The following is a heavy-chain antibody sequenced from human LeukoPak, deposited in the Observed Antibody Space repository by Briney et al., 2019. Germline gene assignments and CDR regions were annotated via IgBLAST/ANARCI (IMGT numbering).Heavy chain of an antibody. CDR2: IKEDGTEK. V-gene: IGHV3-7*01. CDR3: ARSSNYVDY. J-gene: IGHJ4*02. CDR1: GFTFSDFW. D-gene: IGHD6-13*01. Sequence: GGSLRLSCAGSGFTFSDFWMTWVRQTPGKGLEWVANIKEDGTEKNLVDSVKGRFTISRDNTKNLLFLEMNNLRGDDTAIYYCARSSNYVDYWGQGTLVTVSS.